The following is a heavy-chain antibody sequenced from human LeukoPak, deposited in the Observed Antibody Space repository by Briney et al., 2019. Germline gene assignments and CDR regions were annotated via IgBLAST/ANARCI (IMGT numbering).Heavy chain of an antibody. Sequence: PGRSLRLSCAASGFTFSGSAMHWVRQASGKGLEWVGRIRSKANSYATAYAASVTGRFTISRDDSKNTAYLQMNSLQTEDTAVYYCTRHGPPYGSGSYSPYYYYYMDVWGKGTTVTVSS. CDR2: IRSKANSYAT. D-gene: IGHD3-10*01. J-gene: IGHJ6*03. CDR3: TRHGPPYGSGSYSPYYYYYMDV. V-gene: IGHV3-73*01. CDR1: GFTFSGSA.